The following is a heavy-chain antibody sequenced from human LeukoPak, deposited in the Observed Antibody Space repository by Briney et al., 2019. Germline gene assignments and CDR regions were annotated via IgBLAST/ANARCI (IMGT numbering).Heavy chain of an antibody. J-gene: IGHJ6*03. CDR2: FSGSGGNT. D-gene: IGHD5-12*01. Sequence: GGSLRLSCAASGFTFSSYGMSWVRQAPGKGLEWVSTFSGSGGNTYYADSVKGRFTISRDNSKNTLYLQMNSLRAEDTAVYYCARRGFEYYYYMDVWGKGTTVTVSS. CDR3: ARRGFEYYYYMDV. V-gene: IGHV3-23*01. CDR1: GFTFSSYG.